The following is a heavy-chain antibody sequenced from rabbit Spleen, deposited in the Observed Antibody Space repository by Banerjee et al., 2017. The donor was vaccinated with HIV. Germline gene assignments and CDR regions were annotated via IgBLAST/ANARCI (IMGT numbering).Heavy chain of an antibody. CDR2: INVGIGGAA. D-gene: IGHD7-1*01. V-gene: IGHV1S40*01. CDR1: GFSFSDDHW. CDR3: ARDTGTSFSTYGMDL. J-gene: IGHJ6*01. Sequence: QSLEESGGDLVKPEGSLTLTCTASGFSFSDDHWMCWVRQAPGKGLEWIACINVGIGGAAHYASWAKGRLTISKTSSTTVTLQMTSLTVADTATYFCARDTGTSFSTYGMDLWGPGTLVTVS.